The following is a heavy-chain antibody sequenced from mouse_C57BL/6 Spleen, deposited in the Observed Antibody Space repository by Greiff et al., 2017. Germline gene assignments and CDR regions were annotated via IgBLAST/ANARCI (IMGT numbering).Heavy chain of an antibody. J-gene: IGHJ2*01. CDR1: GYSITSGYY. CDR3: ARRGFTTVGYFDY. V-gene: IGHV3-6*01. Sequence: EVKLQESGPGLVKPSQSLSLTCSVTGYSITSGYYWNWIRQFPGNKREWMGYISYDGSNNYNPSLKNRISITRDTSKNQFFLKLNSVTTEDTATYYCARRGFTTVGYFDYWGQGTTLTVSS. CDR2: ISYDGSN. D-gene: IGHD1-1*01.